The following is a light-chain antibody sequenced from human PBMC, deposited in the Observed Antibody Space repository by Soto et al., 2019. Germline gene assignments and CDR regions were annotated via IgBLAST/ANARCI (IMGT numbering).Light chain of an antibody. CDR3: QQLNSYPIT. V-gene: IGKV1-9*01. J-gene: IGKJ5*01. CDR2: AAS. CDR1: QGISSY. Sequence: IQLTQSPSSLSASVGDRVTITCRASQGISSYLAWNQQKPGKAPKLLIYAASTLQSGVPSRFSGSGSGTDFTLTISSLQPEDFATYYCQQLNSYPITFDQGTRLEIK.